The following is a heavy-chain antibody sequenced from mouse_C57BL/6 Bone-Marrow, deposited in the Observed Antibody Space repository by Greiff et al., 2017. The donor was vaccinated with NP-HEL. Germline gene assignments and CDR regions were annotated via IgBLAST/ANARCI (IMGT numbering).Heavy chain of an antibody. CDR3: ASTGYFDY. J-gene: IGHJ2*01. Sequence: EVKLVESGGGLVQPGGSMKLSCVASGFTFSNYWMNWVRQSPEQGLEWVARISFRSGNNATHDAVYGKGRLTIARADSKSSIHLQMQHLRAEDTGVYYCASTGYFDYWGQGTTLTVSS. D-gene: IGHD4-1*01. CDR2: ISFRSGNNAT. V-gene: IGHV6-3*01. CDR1: GFTFSNYW.